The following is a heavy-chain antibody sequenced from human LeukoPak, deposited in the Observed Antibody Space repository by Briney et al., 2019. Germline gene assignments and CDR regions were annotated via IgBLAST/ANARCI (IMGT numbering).Heavy chain of an antibody. J-gene: IGHJ6*02. D-gene: IGHD2-2*01. CDR1: GGSISSYY. V-gene: IGHV4-4*07. Sequence: PSETLSLTCTVSGGSISSYYWSWIRQPAGKGLEWIGRIYTSGSTNYNPSLKSRVTMSVDTSKNQFSLKLSSVAAADTAVYYCARGQYQLLSDYYYYYGMDVWAKGPRSPSP. CDR3: ARGQYQLLSDYYYYYGMDV. CDR2: IYTSGST.